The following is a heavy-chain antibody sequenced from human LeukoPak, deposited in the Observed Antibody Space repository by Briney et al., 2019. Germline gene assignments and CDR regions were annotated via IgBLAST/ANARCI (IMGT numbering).Heavy chain of an antibody. D-gene: IGHD6-6*01. CDR2: FNHRGST. Sequence: SETLSLTCAVYGGSFSGYYWSWIRQPPGKGLEWIGEFNHRGSTNYNPSLKSRVTISVDTSKNQFSLKLSSVTAADTAVYYCAREGLKSIAARPYYFDYWGQGTLVTVSS. V-gene: IGHV4-34*01. J-gene: IGHJ4*02. CDR3: AREGLKSIAARPYYFDY. CDR1: GGSFSGYY.